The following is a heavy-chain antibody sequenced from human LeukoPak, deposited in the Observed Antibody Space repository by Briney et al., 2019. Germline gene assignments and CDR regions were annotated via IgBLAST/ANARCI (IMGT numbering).Heavy chain of an antibody. CDR1: GFTFDDYA. Sequence: GGSLRLSCAASGFTFDDYAMHWVRQAPGKGLEWVSGISWNSGSIGYADSVKGRFTISRDNAKNSLYLQMNSLRAEDTALYYCAKDADYGDYTTSFDYWGQGTLVTVSS. CDR3: AKDADYGDYTTSFDY. CDR2: ISWNSGSI. J-gene: IGHJ4*02. V-gene: IGHV3-9*01. D-gene: IGHD4-17*01.